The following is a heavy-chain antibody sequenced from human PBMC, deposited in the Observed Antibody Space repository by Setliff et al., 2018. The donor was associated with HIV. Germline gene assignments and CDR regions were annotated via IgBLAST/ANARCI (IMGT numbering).Heavy chain of an antibody. D-gene: IGHD4-4*01. CDR2: VHVGGGRT. V-gene: IGHV3-23*01. J-gene: IGHJ5*02. CDR1: GFAFNTYD. Sequence: GGSLRLSCAASGFAFNTYDMNWVRQAPGQRPEWVSVVHVGGGRTDYADSVRGRFVISRDDSKNMLYLQMSGLRGDDTAMYYCLVTPGRLTPPDQWGPGTLVTAPQ. CDR3: LVTPGRLTPPDQ.